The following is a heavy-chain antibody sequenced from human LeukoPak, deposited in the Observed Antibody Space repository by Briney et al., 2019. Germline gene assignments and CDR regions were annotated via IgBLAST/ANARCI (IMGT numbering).Heavy chain of an antibody. D-gene: IGHD3-16*02. Sequence: SETLSLTCAVYGGSFSGYYWSWIRQPPGKGLEWIGEINHSGSTNYNPSLKSRVTISVDTSKNQFSLKLSSVTAADTAMYYCARGAHYDYVWGSYRYTNLDYWGQGTLVTVSS. V-gene: IGHV4-34*01. CDR3: ARGAHYDYVWGSYRYTNLDY. J-gene: IGHJ4*02. CDR1: GGSFSGYY. CDR2: INHSGST.